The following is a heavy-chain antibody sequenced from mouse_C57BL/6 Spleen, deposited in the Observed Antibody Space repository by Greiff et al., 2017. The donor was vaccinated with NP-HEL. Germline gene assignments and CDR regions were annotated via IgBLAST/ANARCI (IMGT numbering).Heavy chain of an antibody. V-gene: IGHV6-3*01. CDR3: TGGVVAKDWYFDV. CDR1: GFTFSNYW. Sequence: EVQLVESGGGLVQPGGSMKLSCVASGFTFSNYWMNWVRQSPEKGLEWVAQIRLKSDNYATHYAESVKGRFTISRDDSKRSVYLQMNNVRAEDTGIEYCTGGVVAKDWYFDVWGTGTTVTVSS. J-gene: IGHJ1*03. D-gene: IGHD1-1*01. CDR2: IRLKSDNYAT.